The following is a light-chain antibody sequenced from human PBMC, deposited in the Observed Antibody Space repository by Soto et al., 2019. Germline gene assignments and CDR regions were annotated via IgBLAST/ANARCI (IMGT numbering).Light chain of an antibody. V-gene: IGKV3-20*01. CDR3: QLYGRSRGYT. CDR2: GAS. Sequence: EIVLTQSPGTLSLSPGERATLSCRASQSVDSTYLTWYRQKPGQAPRPLIYGASRRATGISDRFSGSGSGGDFTLTISRLEPEDFAVYYCQLYGRSRGYTFGQGTKLEIK. J-gene: IGKJ2*01. CDR1: QSVDSTY.